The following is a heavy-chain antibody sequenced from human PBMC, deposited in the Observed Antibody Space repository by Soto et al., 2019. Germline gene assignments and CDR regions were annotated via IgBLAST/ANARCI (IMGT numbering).Heavy chain of an antibody. CDR3: ARDRVYYYDSSGYYNFEY. J-gene: IGHJ4*02. V-gene: IGHV3-30*09. Sequence: QVQLVESGGGVVQPGRSLRLSCAASGFTFNNYAMHWVRQAPGKGLEWVAVISYDGNNQYYADSVKGRFAISRDNSKNTLYLQMNSLRDEDTALYYCARDRVYYYDSSGYYNFEYWGQGSLVTVPS. D-gene: IGHD3-22*01. CDR1: GFTFNNYA. CDR2: ISYDGNNQ.